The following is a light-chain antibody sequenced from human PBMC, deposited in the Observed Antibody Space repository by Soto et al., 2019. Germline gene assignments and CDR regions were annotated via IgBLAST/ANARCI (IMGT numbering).Light chain of an antibody. CDR3: RSYKASSPGL. V-gene: IGLV2-14*01. CDR1: SRDVGAYNY. CDR2: EVV. Sequence: QSALTQPASVSGSPGQSITISCTGTSRDVGAYNYVSWYQHHPGKAPKLIIYEVVYRPSGISNRFSGSKSGNTASLAISGPRAEEEDDYYCRSYKASSPGLFGGGTKVPVL. J-gene: IGLJ2*01.